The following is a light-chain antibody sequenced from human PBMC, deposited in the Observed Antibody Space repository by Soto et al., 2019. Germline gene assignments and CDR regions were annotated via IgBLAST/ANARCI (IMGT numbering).Light chain of an antibody. CDR1: SSDVGGYNY. Sequence: QSALTQPASVSGSPGQSITISCTGTSSDVGGYNYVSWYQQHPGKAPKLMIYDVSNRPSGVSNRFSGSKSANTASLTISGLHAEDEADYSCTSYTSTSPLVFGTGTKVPS. V-gene: IGLV2-14*01. CDR3: TSYTSTSPLV. CDR2: DVS. J-gene: IGLJ1*01.